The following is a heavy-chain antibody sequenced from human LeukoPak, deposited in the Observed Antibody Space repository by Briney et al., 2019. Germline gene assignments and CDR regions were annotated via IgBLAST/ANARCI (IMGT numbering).Heavy chain of an antibody. CDR2: ISPYNGHT. CDR3: ARDERYDSSGYPFDY. J-gene: IGHJ4*02. D-gene: IGHD3-22*01. V-gene: IGHV1-18*01. CDR1: GYPFKSYG. Sequence: ASVKVSCKASGYPFKSYGVIWVRQAPGEGLEWMGWISPYNGHTNYAQKLQGRVTMTTDTSTSTAYMELRSLRSDDTAVYYCARDERYDSSGYPFDYWGQGTLVTVSS.